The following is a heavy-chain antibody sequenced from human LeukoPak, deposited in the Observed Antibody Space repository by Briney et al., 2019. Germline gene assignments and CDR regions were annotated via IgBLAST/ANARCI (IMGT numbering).Heavy chain of an antibody. Sequence: PSETLSLTCTVSGGSISSGGYYWSWIRQHPGKGLEWIGYIYYSGSTYYNPSLKSRVTISVDTSKNQFSLKLSSVTAADTAVYYCARVRHDYGDYGGDWGQGTLVTVSS. V-gene: IGHV4-31*03. CDR1: GGSISSGGYY. J-gene: IGHJ4*02. D-gene: IGHD4-17*01. CDR3: ARVRHDYGDYGGD. CDR2: IYYSGST.